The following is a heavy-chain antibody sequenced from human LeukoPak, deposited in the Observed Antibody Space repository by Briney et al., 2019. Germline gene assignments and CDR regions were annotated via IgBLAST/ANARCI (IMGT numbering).Heavy chain of an antibody. Sequence: SETLSLTCTVSGGSISSSSYYWGWIRQPPGKGLEWIGSIYYSGSTYYNPSLKSRVTISVDTSKNQFSPKLSSVTAADTAVYYCASGYSSGPVYWGQGNLVTVSS. J-gene: IGHJ4*02. CDR1: GGSISSSSYY. CDR3: ASGYSSGPVY. V-gene: IGHV4-39*07. CDR2: IYYSGST. D-gene: IGHD6-19*01.